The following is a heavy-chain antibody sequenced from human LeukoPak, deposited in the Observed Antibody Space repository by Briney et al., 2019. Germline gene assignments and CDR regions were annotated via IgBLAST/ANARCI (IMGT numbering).Heavy chain of an antibody. D-gene: IGHD1-1*01. V-gene: IGHV4-59*01. Sequence: PAETLCLSCAASGFSISSYYWSWIRQPPGKGLEWVGYIYYSGGTNYNPSHKSRVTRSVDTSKNQFSLKLSSVTAADTAVYYCARDPWDPELNCDYGMDVWGQGTTVTVSS. CDR1: GFSISSYY. J-gene: IGHJ6*02. CDR3: ARDPWDPELNCDYGMDV. CDR2: IYYSGGT.